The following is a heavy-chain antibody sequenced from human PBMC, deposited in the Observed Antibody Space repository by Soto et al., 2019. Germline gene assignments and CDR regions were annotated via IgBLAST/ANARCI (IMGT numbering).Heavy chain of an antibody. CDR2: IGSSSSYI. J-gene: IGHJ6*02. Sequence: LRLSCAASGFTFSSYSMNWVRQAPGKGLEWVSSIGSSSSYIYYADSVKGRFTISRDNAKNSLYLQMNSLRAEDTAVYYCARMGYSSSWPYYYYGMDVWGQGTTVTVSS. D-gene: IGHD6-13*01. CDR3: ARMGYSSSWPYYYYGMDV. V-gene: IGHV3-21*01. CDR1: GFTFSSYS.